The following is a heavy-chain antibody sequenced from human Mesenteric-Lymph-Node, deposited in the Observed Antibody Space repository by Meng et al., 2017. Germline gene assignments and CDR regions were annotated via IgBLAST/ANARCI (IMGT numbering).Heavy chain of an antibody. CDR1: GYTFTSYA. J-gene: IGHJ1*01. CDR2: INAGNGNT. V-gene: IGHV1-3*01. CDR3: ARDQATYEGYFQH. Sequence: VQSGSELKKPEASVKVACKASGYTFTSYAMHWVRQAPGQRLEWMGWINAGNGNTKYSQKFQGRVTITRDTSASTAYMELSSLRSEDTAVYYCARDQATYEGYFQHWGQGTLVTVSS. D-gene: IGHD3-3*01.